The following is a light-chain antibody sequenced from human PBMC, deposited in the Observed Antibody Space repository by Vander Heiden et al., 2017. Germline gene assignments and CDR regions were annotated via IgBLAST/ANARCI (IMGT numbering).Light chain of an antibody. CDR3: QQIIRTPRT. CDR1: QDISSA. J-gene: IGKJ1*01. V-gene: IGKV1-13*02. CDR2: AAS. Sequence: ILLTQSPSSLSASVGDRVTITCRASQDISSALAWYQQKPGKAPKVLMYAASRLRSEVPSRFSGSGSGTDFALTISNLQPEDFATYYCQQIIRTPRTFGQGTKVEIK.